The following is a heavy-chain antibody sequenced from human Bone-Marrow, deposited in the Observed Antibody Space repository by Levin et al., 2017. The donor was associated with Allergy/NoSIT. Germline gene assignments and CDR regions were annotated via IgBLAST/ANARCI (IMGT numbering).Heavy chain of an antibody. J-gene: IGHJ5*02. D-gene: IGHD3-22*01. Sequence: ASVKVSCKTSGYTFTSYNVYWVRQAPGQGLEWMGYINPNSGNTGYAQKFQGRVSMTRNSSISTAYMELSGLKFEDTAIYYCARGDSYSGSCYGPDWLDPWGQGTQVTVSS. V-gene: IGHV1-8*01. CDR2: INPNSGNT. CDR3: ARGDSYSGSCYGPDWLDP. CDR1: GYTFTSYN.